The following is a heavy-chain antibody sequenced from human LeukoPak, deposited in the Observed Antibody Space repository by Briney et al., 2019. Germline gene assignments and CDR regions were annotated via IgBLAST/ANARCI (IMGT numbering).Heavy chain of an antibody. Sequence: SVKVSCKASGGTFSSYAIIWVRQAPGQGLEWMGRIISIFGIANYAQKFQGRVTITADKSTSTAYMELSSLRSEDTAVYYCAKRGYSGYDDYYYGMDVWGQGTTVTVSS. D-gene: IGHD5-12*01. J-gene: IGHJ6*02. CDR2: IISIFGIA. V-gene: IGHV1-69*04. CDR1: GGTFSSYA. CDR3: AKRGYSGYDDYYYGMDV.